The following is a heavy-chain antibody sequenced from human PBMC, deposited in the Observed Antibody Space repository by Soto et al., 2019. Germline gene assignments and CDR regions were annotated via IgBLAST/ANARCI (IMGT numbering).Heavy chain of an antibody. CDR1: GGPISSGGYY. D-gene: IGHD2-15*01. J-gene: IGHJ5*02. CDR3: GREGTNCSGGSCYSWDP. Sequence: QVQLQESGPGLVKPSQTLSLTCTVSGGPISSGGYYWSWIRQHPGKGLEWIGYIYYSGSTYYNPSPKSRVTISVDTSKNQFSLKLSSVPAADTAVYYCGREGTNCSGGSCYSWDPWGQGTLVTSPQ. V-gene: IGHV4-31*03. CDR2: IYYSGST.